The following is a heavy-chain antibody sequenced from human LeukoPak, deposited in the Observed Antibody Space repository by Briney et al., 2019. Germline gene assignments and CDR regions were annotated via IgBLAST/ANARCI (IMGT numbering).Heavy chain of an antibody. CDR1: GGSISSGGYY. Sequence: SETLSLTCTVSGGSISSGGYYWSWLRQHPGKGLEWIGYIYYSGSTYYNPSLKSRVTISVDTSKNQFSLKLSSVTAADTAVYYCARGGPTGSDYWGQGTLVTVSS. D-gene: IGHD1-14*01. CDR2: IYYSGST. V-gene: IGHV4-31*03. CDR3: ARGGPTGSDY. J-gene: IGHJ4*02.